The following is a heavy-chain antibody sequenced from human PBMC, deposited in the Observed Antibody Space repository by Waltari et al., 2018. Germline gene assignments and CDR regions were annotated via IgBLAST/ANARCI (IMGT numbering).Heavy chain of an antibody. J-gene: IGHJ4*02. V-gene: IGHV1-69*08. Sequence: QVQLVQSGAEVKQPGSSVTVSCKASGDTFSSQASSWVRQAPGQRLEWMGRLIPIFGAPDYAQKFQGRVTISADKSASTAYMELSGLRTEDTAVYYCATSVSMIQGEFDYWGQGTLVTVSS. CDR1: GDTFSSQA. CDR3: ATSVSMIQGEFDY. CDR2: LIPIFGAP. D-gene: IGHD3-22*01.